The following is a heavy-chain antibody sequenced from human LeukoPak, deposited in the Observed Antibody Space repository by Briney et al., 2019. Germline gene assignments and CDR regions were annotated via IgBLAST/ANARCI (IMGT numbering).Heavy chain of an antibody. CDR1: GLALTRDW. J-gene: IGHJ6*02. CDR3: ARDVDPLDWLDV. V-gene: IGHV3-74*01. Sequence: PGRSLRLSCGATGLALTRDWVYWARQAPGKGQEWVSRLKSDGSSTSYADSVKGRFTISRDNAKNTLYLQMNSLRAEDRAVYYCARDVDPLDWLDVWGQGTTVTVSS. D-gene: IGHD3-9*01. CDR2: LKSDGSST.